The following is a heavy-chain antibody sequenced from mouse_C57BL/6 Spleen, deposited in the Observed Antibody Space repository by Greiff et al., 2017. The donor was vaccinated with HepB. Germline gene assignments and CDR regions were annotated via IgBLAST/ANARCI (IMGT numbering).Heavy chain of an antibody. Sequence: QVQLQQPGAELVRPGSSVKLSCKASGYNFTSYWMHWVKQRPIQGLEWIGNIDPSDSETHYNQKFKDKATLTVDKSSSTAYMQLSSLTSEDPAVYYCARVGYYGSGGYFDYWGQGTTLTVSS. CDR3: ARVGYYGSGGYFDY. CDR1: GYNFTSYW. CDR2: IDPSDSET. D-gene: IGHD1-1*01. J-gene: IGHJ2*01. V-gene: IGHV1-52*01.